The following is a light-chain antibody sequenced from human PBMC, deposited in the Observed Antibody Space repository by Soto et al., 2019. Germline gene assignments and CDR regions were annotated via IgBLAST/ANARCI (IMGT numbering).Light chain of an antibody. CDR3: QHYNSHPYT. CDR2: DAS. CDR1: QSISIW. Sequence: DIQMTQSPSTLSASVEDRVTITCRASQSISIWLAWYQQKPGKAPDLLIYDASSLESGVPSRFSGSGSGTEFTLTISSLQPDDVATYYCQHYNSHPYTFGQGTKLEIK. J-gene: IGKJ2*01. V-gene: IGKV1-5*01.